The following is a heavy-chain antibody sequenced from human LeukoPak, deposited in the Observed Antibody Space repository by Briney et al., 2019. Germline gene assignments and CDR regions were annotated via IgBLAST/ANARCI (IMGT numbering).Heavy chain of an antibody. Sequence: GESLKISCKGSGYSFTSYWISWVRQMPGKGLEWMGRIDPSDSYTNYSPSFQGHVTISADKSISTAYLQWSSLKASGTAMYYCARRGRQQLVDHFDYWGQGTLVTVSS. J-gene: IGHJ4*02. V-gene: IGHV5-10-1*01. CDR1: GYSFTSYW. CDR3: ARRGRQQLVDHFDY. CDR2: IDPSDSYT. D-gene: IGHD6-13*01.